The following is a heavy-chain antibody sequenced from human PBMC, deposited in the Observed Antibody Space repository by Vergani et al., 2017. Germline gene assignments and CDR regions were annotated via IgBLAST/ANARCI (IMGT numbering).Heavy chain of an antibody. V-gene: IGHV3-21*01. Sequence: EVQLVESGGGLVKPGGSLRLSCAASGFPFSSYSMNWVRKAPGKGLEWVSSISSSSSYMYYADSVKGRFPISRNSAKKSLYLQMNSLRDEDTAVYYCARDPDHDDRSGYYYPPFFDNWGQGTLVTVSS. D-gene: IGHD3-22*01. CDR2: ISSSSSYM. J-gene: IGHJ4*02. CDR1: GFPFSSYS. CDR3: ARDPDHDDRSGYYYPPFFDN.